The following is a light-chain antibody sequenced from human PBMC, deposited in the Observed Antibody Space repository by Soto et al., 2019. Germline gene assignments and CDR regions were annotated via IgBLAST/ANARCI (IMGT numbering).Light chain of an antibody. J-gene: IGLJ3*02. CDR1: SSDVGSYKL. V-gene: IGLV2-23*01. CDR2: EGT. CDR3: CSYAGSDIWV. Sequence: QSALTQPASVSGSPGQSITISCTGTSSDVGSYKLVSWYQQHPGKAPKLIIYEGTKRPSGVSYRFSGSKSGNTASLTISGLQAEDEADYYCCSYAGSDIWVFGGGTKVTVL.